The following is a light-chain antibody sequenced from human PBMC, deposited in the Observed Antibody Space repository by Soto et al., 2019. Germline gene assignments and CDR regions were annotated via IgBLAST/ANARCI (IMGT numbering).Light chain of an antibody. V-gene: IGLV2-8*01. Sequence: QSALTQPPSASGSPGQSVAISCTGTSSDVGGYNYVSWYQQHPSKAPKLMVYEVNKRPSGVPVRFAGSKSGNTASLTVSGLQAEDEADYYCSSYAGSSNVFGTGTKVTVL. CDR1: SSDVGGYNY. CDR2: EVN. J-gene: IGLJ1*01. CDR3: SSYAGSSNV.